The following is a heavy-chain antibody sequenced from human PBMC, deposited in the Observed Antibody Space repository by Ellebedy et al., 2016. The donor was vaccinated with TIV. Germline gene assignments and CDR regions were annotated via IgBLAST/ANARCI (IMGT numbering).Heavy chain of an antibody. CDR2: VSHGGTT. D-gene: IGHD3-16*01. J-gene: IGHJ4*02. CDR3: ARVEILGYPLR. CDR1: DGSFSGYY. Sequence: SETLSLTCSLYDGSFSGYYWSWVRQSPGKGLEWIGEVSHGGTTNYNPSLMRRVTMSVDRSKNQFSLKLSSVTAADTAVYYCARVEILGYPLRWGQGTLVTVSS. V-gene: IGHV4-34*01.